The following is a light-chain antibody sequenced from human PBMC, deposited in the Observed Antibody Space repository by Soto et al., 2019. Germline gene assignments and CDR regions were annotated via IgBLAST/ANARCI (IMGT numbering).Light chain of an antibody. CDR2: NND. CDR1: SSNIGNNL. V-gene: IGLV1-44*01. J-gene: IGLJ2*01. Sequence: QSVLTQPPSASGTPGQRVTISCSGTSSNIGNNLVSWYQQVPGTAPKVLIYNNDQRPSGVPDRFSGSKSGTSASLAISGDQSDDEADYYCSAWDNSLNDFVVFGGGTKLTVL. CDR3: SAWDNSLNDFVV.